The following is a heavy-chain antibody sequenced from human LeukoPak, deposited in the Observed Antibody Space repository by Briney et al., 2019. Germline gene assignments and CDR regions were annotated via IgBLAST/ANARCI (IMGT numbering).Heavy chain of an antibody. CDR1: GFTFSGSA. V-gene: IGHV3-73*01. D-gene: IGHD6-19*01. CDR3: TRPIIAVAGPGLGY. Sequence: GRSLRLPCAASGFTFSGSAMHWVRQASGKGLEWVGRIRSKANSYATAYAASVKGRFTISRDDSKNTAYLQMNSLKTEDTAVYYCTRPIIAVAGPGLGYWGQGTLVTVSS. J-gene: IGHJ4*02. CDR2: IRSKANSYAT.